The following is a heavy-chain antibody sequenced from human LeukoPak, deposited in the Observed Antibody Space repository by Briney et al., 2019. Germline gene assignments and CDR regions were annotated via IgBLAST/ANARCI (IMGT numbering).Heavy chain of an antibody. CDR3: ARDFSTKYSQDY. CDR2: ISASGGST. V-gene: IGHV3-23*01. J-gene: IGHJ4*02. D-gene: IGHD1-26*01. Sequence: PGGSLRLSCAASGFTFRSHDMSWVRQAPGKGLEWVSGISASGGSTFYADSVKGRFTVSRDDSKITLYLQMHSLRAEDTALYYCARDFSTKYSQDYWGQGTLVTVSS. CDR1: GFTFRSHD.